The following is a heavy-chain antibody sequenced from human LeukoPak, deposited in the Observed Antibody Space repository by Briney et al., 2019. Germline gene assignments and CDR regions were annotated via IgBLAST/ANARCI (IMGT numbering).Heavy chain of an antibody. V-gene: IGHV3-9*01. J-gene: IGHJ5*02. Sequence: GRSLPPACAVSAFIFEDYTLHWVRQVPGRGLEWVAGVSWNRDYINYGDSVNGRFTATRDDANKSFHLQMNSLRIEDTAVYYCAATSGWRDSYFDPWGQGTLVTVSA. CDR2: VSWNRDYI. CDR3: AATSGWRDSYFDP. CDR1: AFIFEDYT. D-gene: IGHD6-19*01.